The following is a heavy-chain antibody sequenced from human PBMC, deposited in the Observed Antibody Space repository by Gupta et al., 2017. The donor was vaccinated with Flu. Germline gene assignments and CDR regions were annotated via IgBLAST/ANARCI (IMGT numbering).Heavy chain of an antibody. D-gene: IGHD2-2*01. J-gene: IGHJ6*03. CDR1: GFPFSSYG. CDR2: IASDGSHK. Sequence: QMQLVESGGGVVQFGTSLRLPCAASGFPFSSYGMHLVPQAPGKGLEWVADIASDGSHKDYADSVRGRFTISRDNSKNTLSLEMDSLRVEDTAVYYCAKDGPWTASCPYYCYYMDVWGKGTTVTVSS. CDR3: AKDGPWTASCPYYCYYMDV. V-gene: IGHV3-30*18.